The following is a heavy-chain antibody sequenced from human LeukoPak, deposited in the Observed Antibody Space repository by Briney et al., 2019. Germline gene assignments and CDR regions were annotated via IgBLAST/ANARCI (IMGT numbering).Heavy chain of an antibody. CDR2: IIPIFGTA. V-gene: IGHV1-69*13. J-gene: IGHJ6*04. Sequence: ASVKVSSKASGGTFSNYAISWVRQAPGQGLEWMGGIIPIFGTANYAQKFQGRVTITADESTSTAYMELSSLRSEDTAVYYCARGPYSSSWYGNYYYGMDVWGKGTTVTVSS. D-gene: IGHD6-13*01. CDR3: ARGPYSSSWYGNYYYGMDV. CDR1: GGTFSNYA.